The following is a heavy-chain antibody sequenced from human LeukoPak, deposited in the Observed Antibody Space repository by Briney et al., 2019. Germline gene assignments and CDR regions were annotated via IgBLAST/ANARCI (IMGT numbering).Heavy chain of an antibody. CDR1: GYTFTSYA. CDR3: AIQTGAVAGYAFDI. J-gene: IGHJ3*02. V-gene: IGHV1-3*01. Sequence: ASVKVSCKASGYTFTSYAMHWVRQAPGQRLEWMGWINAGNGNTEYSQKFQGRVTITRDTSASTAYMELSSLRSEDTAVYYCAIQTGAVAGYAFDIWGQGTMVTVSS. D-gene: IGHD6-19*01. CDR2: INAGNGNT.